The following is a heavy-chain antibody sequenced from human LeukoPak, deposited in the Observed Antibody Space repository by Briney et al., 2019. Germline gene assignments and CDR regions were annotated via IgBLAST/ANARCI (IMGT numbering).Heavy chain of an antibody. CDR3: ARGEWADIVVVTAIPGVAFDI. D-gene: IGHD2-21*02. CDR2: INPSGGST. Sequence: GASVKVSCKASGYTFTSYYMHWVRQAPGQGLEWMGIINPSGGSTSYAQKFQGRVTMTRDTSTSTDYMELSSLRSEDTAVYYCARGEWADIVVVTAIPGVAFDIWGQGTMVTVSS. J-gene: IGHJ3*02. CDR1: GYTFTSYY. V-gene: IGHV1-46*01.